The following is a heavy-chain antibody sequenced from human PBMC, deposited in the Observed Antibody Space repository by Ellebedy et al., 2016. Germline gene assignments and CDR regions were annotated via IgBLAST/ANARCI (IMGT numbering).Heavy chain of an antibody. CDR3: ARDISTNYYYYGMDV. CDR2: ISSSSSYI. D-gene: IGHD1/OR15-1a*01. Sequence: GGSLRLSCAASGFTFSSSSMNWVRQAPGKGLEWVSSISSSSSYIYYADSVKGRFTISRDNAKHSLYLQMNSLRAEDTAVYDCARDISTNYYYYGMDVWGKGTTVTVSS. CDR1: GFTFSSSS. J-gene: IGHJ6*04. V-gene: IGHV3-21*01.